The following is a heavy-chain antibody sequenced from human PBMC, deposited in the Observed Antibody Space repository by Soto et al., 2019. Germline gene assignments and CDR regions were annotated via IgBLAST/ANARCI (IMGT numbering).Heavy chain of an antibody. CDR3: ARDVSPTY. CDR2: IYYSGSP. J-gene: IGHJ4*02. Sequence: QVQLQESGPGLVKPSETLSLTCIVSGDSISPYYWTWIRQPPGKGLEWIGHIYYSGSPNYNPSLKSRVTTSVDTSKSQFSLKLSSVTAADTAVYYCARDVSPTYWGQGMLVTVSS. CDR1: GDSISPYY. V-gene: IGHV4-59*01.